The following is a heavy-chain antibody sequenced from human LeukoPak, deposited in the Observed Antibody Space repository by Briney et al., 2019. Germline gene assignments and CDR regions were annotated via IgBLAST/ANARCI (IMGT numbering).Heavy chain of an antibody. CDR2: IYSSGST. Sequence: SETLSLTCTVSGDPISSYYWGWIRQPPGKGLEWIGYIYSSGSTNYNPSLKSRGIISLGTSKNQFSLKLTSVTAADTAVYFCARQGSYYYYGMDVWGQGTTVTVSS. CDR3: ARQGSYYYYGMDV. CDR1: GDPISSYY. V-gene: IGHV4-59*08. J-gene: IGHJ6*02.